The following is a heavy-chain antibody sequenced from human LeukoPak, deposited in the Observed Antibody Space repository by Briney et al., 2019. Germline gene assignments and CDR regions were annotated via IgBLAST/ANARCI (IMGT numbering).Heavy chain of an antibody. J-gene: IGHJ4*02. V-gene: IGHV3-52*01. CDR2: IKCDGSEK. CDR3: ERAGVDSSGYYYQGFDY. Sequence: GGSLRLSCAASGFTLSSPWMHWVCQAPEKGLEWVADIKCDGSEKYYVDSVKGRLTISRDNAKNSLYLQVNSLTAEDAAVYYCERAGVDSSGYYYQGFDYWGQGTQVTVSS. D-gene: IGHD3-3*01. CDR1: GFTLSSPW.